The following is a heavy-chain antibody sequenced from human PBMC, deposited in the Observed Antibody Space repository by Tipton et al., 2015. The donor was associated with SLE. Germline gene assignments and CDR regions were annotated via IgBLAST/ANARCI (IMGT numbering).Heavy chain of an antibody. Sequence: TLSLTCTVSGGSISSSSYYWGWIRQPPGKGLEWIGSIYYSGSTYYNPSLKSRVTISVDTSKNQFSLKLSSVTAADTAVYYCARLGDFDYWGQGTLVTVSS. V-gene: IGHV4-39*01. CDR1: GGSISSSSYY. CDR2: IYYSGST. CDR3: ARLGDFDY. J-gene: IGHJ4*02.